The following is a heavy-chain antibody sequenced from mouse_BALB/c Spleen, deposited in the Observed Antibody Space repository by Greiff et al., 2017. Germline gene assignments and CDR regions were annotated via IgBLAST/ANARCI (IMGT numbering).Heavy chain of an antibody. J-gene: IGHJ4*01. Sequence: VQLQQSGAELVRPGSSVKISCKASGYAFSSYWMNWVKQRPGQGLEWIGQIYPGDGDTNYNGKFKGKATLTADKSSSTAYMQLSSLTSEDSAVYFCARCYYYAMDYWGQGTSVTVSS. CDR3: ARCYYYAMDY. CDR1: GYAFSSYW. V-gene: IGHV1-80*01. CDR2: IYPGDGDT.